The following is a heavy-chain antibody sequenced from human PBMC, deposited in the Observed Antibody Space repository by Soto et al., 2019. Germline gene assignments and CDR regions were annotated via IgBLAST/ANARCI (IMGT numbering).Heavy chain of an antibody. D-gene: IGHD5-12*01. CDR1: GYTFTSHA. CDR3: ARELYSGYGNNWFDS. Sequence: ASVKVSCKASGYTFTSHAMHWVRQAPGQRLEWMGWINAGNGNTKCSQKFQGRVTITRDTSATTAYMELSSLRSEDTAVYYCARELYSGYGNNWFDSWAREPRSPSPQ. V-gene: IGHV1-3*01. J-gene: IGHJ5*01. CDR2: INAGNGNT.